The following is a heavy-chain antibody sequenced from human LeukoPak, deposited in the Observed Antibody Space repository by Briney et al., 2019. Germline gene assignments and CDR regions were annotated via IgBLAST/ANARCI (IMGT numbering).Heavy chain of an antibody. CDR1: GASITNYY. CDR3: ARLTYYYGSGSPNAFDI. D-gene: IGHD3-10*01. V-gene: IGHV4-59*08. CDR2: VCYSGST. Sequence: PSETLSLTCTVSGASITNYYWTWIRQPPGKGLEWIGYVCYSGSTNYNPSLKSRVTISVDTSKNQFSLKLSSVTAADTAVYYCARLTYYYGSGSPNAFDIWGQGTMVTVSS. J-gene: IGHJ3*02.